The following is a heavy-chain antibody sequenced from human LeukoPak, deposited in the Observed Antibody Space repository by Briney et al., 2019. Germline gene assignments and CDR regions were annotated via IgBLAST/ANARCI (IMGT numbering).Heavy chain of an antibody. CDR1: GFTFSSYW. V-gene: IGHV3-74*01. CDR2: INSDGSST. D-gene: IGHD4-11*01. CDR3: ARVSDYSNYFDY. Sequence: GGSLRLSCAASGFTFSSYWMHWVRQAPGKGLVWVSRINSDGSSTSYADSVKGRFTISRDNAKNTLYLQMNSLRAEDTAVYYCARVSDYSNYFDYWGQGTLVTVSS. J-gene: IGHJ4*02.